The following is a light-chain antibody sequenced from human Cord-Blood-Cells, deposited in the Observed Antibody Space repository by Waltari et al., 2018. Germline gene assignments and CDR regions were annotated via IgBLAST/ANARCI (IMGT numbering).Light chain of an antibody. J-gene: IGLJ3*02. Sequence: NFMLTQPHSVTESPGKTVTISCTGSSGSIASNYVQWYQQRPGSAPTTVIYEDNQRPSGVPDRFSGSIDSSSNSASLTISGLKTEDVADYYCQSYDSSNWVFGGGTKLTVL. CDR1: SGSIASNY. V-gene: IGLV6-57*02. CDR2: EDN. CDR3: QSYDSSNWV.